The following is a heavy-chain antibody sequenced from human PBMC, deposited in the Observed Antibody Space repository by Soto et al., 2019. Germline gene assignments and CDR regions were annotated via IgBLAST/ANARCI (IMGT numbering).Heavy chain of an antibody. D-gene: IGHD4-4*01. CDR1: GFTFSSYG. CDR3: AKDRTVKILNYYYYMDV. V-gene: IGHV3-30*18. CDR2: ISYDGSNK. J-gene: IGHJ6*03. Sequence: PGGSLRLSCAASGFTFSSYGMHWVRQAPGKGLEWVAVISYDGSNKYYADSVKGRFTISRDNSKNTLYLQMNSLRAEDTAVYYCAKDRTVKILNYYYYMDVWGKGTTVTVSS.